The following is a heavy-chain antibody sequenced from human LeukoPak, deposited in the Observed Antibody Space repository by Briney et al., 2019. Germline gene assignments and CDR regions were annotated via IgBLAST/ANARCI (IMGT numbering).Heavy chain of an antibody. CDR1: GYTFTGYY. CDR3: ARDRGISDAFDI. Sequence: ASVKVSCKASGYTFTGYYMHWVRQAPGQGLEWMGWINPNSGGTNYAQKFQGRVTMTRDTSISTAYMELSRLRSDDKAVYYCARDRGISDAFDIWGQGTMVTVSS. D-gene: IGHD2-21*01. V-gene: IGHV1-2*02. CDR2: INPNSGGT. J-gene: IGHJ3*02.